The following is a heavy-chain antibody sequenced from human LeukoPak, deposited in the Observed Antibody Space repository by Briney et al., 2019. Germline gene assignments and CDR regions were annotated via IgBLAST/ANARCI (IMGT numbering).Heavy chain of an antibody. D-gene: IGHD1-26*01. CDR1: GGSFSGYY. Sequence: SETLSLTCAVYGGSFSGYYWSWIRQPPGKGLEWIGEINHSGSTNYNPSLKSRVTISVDTSKNQFSLKLGSVTAADTAVYYCARRKWELLIWDYWGQGTLVTVSS. J-gene: IGHJ4*02. CDR2: INHSGST. CDR3: ARRKWELLIWDY. V-gene: IGHV4-34*01.